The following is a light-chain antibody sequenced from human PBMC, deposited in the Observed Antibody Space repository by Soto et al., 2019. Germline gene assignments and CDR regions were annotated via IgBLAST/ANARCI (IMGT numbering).Light chain of an antibody. CDR3: QQYGSSPET. CDR1: QSVSSNN. Sequence: EIVLTQSPGTLSLSPGERATLSCRASQSVSSNNLAWYQQKPGQAPRLLIYGASSRATGIPDRFSGSGSGTDFTLTISRLEPEDFAVYYCQQYGSSPETFGPGTKVDIK. CDR2: GAS. V-gene: IGKV3-20*01. J-gene: IGKJ3*01.